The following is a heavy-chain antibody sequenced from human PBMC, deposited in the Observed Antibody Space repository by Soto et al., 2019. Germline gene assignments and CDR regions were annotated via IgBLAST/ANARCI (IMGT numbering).Heavy chain of an antibody. J-gene: IGHJ6*03. CDR1: GGSISSSSYY. CDR2: IYYSGST. D-gene: IGHD6-6*01. Sequence: TSKTLSLTCTVSGGSISSSSYYWGWIRQPPGKGLEWIGSIYYSGSTYYNPSLKSRVTISVDTSKNQFSLKLSSVTAADTAVYYCARQGIAARRPPYYMDVWGKGTTVTISS. V-gene: IGHV4-39*01. CDR3: ARQGIAARRPPYYMDV.